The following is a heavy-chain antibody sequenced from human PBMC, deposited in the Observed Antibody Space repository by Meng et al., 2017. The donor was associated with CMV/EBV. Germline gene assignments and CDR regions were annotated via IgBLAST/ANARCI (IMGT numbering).Heavy chain of an antibody. CDR3: ATVRPAYYYYGMDV. CDR2: FDPEGGET. J-gene: IGHJ6*02. Sequence: ASVKVSCKVSGYTLTELSMHWVRQAPGKGLEWMGGFDPEGGETIYAQKFQGRVTMTEDTSTDTAYMELSSLRSEDTAVYYCATVRPAYYYYGMDVWGQGTTVTVSS. CDR1: GYTLTELS. V-gene: IGHV1-24*01. D-gene: IGHD2-2*01.